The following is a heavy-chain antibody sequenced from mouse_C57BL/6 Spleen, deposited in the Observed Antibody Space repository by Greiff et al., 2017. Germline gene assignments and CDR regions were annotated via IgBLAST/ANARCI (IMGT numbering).Heavy chain of an antibody. CDR2: ISSGSSTI. V-gene: IGHV5-17*01. Sequence: EVQLQQSGGGLVKPGGSLKLSCAASGFTFSDYGMHWVRQAPEKGLEWVAYISSGSSTIYYADTVKGRFTISRDNAKNTLFLQMTSLRSEDTAMYYCARGGGPYAMDYWGQGTSVTVSS. J-gene: IGHJ4*01. CDR3: ARGGGPYAMDY. CDR1: GFTFSDYG.